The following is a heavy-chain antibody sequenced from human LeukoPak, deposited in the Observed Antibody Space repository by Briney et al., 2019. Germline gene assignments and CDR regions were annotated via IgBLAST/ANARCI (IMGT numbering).Heavy chain of an antibody. CDR1: GGSSTTTNHY. CDR2: MHYTGST. V-gene: IGHV4-39*07. D-gene: IGHD6-13*01. J-gene: IGHJ4*02. CDR3: TRGNRIAAGGN. Sequence: SETLSLTCSVTGGSSTTTNHYWGWVRQPPGKGLEWIGSMHYTGSTYINPSLKSRVTISVDTSERQSSLKVSSVTAADTAVYYCTRGNRIAAGGNWGQGTLVTVSS.